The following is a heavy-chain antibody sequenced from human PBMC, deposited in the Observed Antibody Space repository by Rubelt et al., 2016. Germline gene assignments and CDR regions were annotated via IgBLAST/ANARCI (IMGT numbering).Heavy chain of an antibody. D-gene: IGHD1-1*01. V-gene: IGHV4-38-2*02. Sequence: QVQLQEAGPGLVKPSETLSLTCTVSGYSISSGYYLGLIRQPPGKGLEWIGSIYHCGGTYYNPSLKSRVTISVETSKNQFSLKLSSVTAADTAVYYCAQKNKKLDNFDYWGQGTLVTVSS. J-gene: IGHJ4*02. CDR1: GYSISSGYY. CDR3: AQKNKKLDNFDY. CDR2: IYHCGGT.